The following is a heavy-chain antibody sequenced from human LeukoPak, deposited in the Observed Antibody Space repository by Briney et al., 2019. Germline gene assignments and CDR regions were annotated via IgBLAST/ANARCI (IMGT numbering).Heavy chain of an antibody. CDR2: ISYDGSNK. V-gene: IGHV3-30*18. D-gene: IGHD2-2*01. J-gene: IGHJ3*02. Sequence: GGSLRLSCAASGFTFSSYGMHWVRQAPGKGLEWVAVISYDGSNKYFADSVKGRFTISRDNYKNTLYLQMNSLRAEDTAVYYCAKDFLGSSRAFDIWGQGTMVTVSS. CDR1: GFTFSSYG. CDR3: AKDFLGSSRAFDI.